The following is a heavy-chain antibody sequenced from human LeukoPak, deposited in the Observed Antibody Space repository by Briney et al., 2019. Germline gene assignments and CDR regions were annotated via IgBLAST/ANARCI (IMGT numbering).Heavy chain of an antibody. D-gene: IGHD3-3*01. CDR1: GFTFSNYA. Sequence: GGSLRLSCAASGFTFSNYAMSWVRQAPGKGLEWVSTISGSGDSTYYADSVKGRFTFSRDNSKNTLYLQMNSLRAEDTAEYYCAKTYYDFWSGSGAFDIWGQGTMVTVSS. CDR2: ISGSGDST. J-gene: IGHJ3*02. CDR3: AKTYYDFWSGSGAFDI. V-gene: IGHV3-23*01.